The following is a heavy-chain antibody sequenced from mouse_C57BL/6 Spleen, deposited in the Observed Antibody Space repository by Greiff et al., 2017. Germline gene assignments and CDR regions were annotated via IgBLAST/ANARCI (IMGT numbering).Heavy chain of an antibody. D-gene: IGHD2-5*01. Sequence: VKLQESGPELVKPGASVKISCKASGYAFSSSWMNWVKQRPGKGLEWIGRIYPGDGDTNYNGKFKGKATLTADKSSSTAYMQLSSLTSEDSAVYFCARWSNYEYFDVWGTGTTVTVSS. V-gene: IGHV1-82*01. CDR3: ARWSNYEYFDV. CDR2: IYPGDGDT. CDR1: GYAFSSSW. J-gene: IGHJ1*03.